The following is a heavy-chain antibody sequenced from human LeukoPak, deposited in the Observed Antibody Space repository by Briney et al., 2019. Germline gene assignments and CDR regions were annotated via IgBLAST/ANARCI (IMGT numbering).Heavy chain of an antibody. CDR2: IKQDGSEK. CDR1: GFAFRTYW. V-gene: IGHV3-7*03. CDR3: ARDQYDSWSRRGNFDS. D-gene: IGHD3-3*01. Sequence: GGSLRLSCAASGFAFRTYWMSWVRQAPGKGLEWVANIKQDGSEKNYVDSVKGRFTISRDNTKNSLYLQMNSLRAEDTAVFYCARDQYDSWSRRGNFDSWGQGTLVIVSS. J-gene: IGHJ4*02.